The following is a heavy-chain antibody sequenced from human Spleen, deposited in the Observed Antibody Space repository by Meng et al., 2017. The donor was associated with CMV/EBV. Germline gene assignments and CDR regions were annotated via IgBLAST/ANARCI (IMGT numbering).Heavy chain of an antibody. CDR3: ARGGSYGVY. D-gene: IGHD1-26*01. CDR1: GFTFSSYS. Sequence: GESLKISCAASGFTFSSYSMNWVRQAPGKGLEWVANIKQDGSEKYYVDSVKGRFTISRDNAKNSLYLQMNSLRAEDTAVYYCARGGSYGVYWGQGTLVTVSS. V-gene: IGHV3-7*01. CDR2: IKQDGSEK. J-gene: IGHJ4*02.